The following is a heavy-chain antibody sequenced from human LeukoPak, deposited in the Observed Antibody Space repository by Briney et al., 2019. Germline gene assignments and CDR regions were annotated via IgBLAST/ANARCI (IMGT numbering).Heavy chain of an antibody. V-gene: IGHV1-18*01. CDR3: ARMSLAVAGNFDY. CDR2: ISTYDVNT. Sequence: GGSVTVSCKASGYTFTSYGISWVRQAPGQGRAGMGWISTYDVNTNYAQKLQSTVTVTTDTSTSTAYMELRSLRSDDTAAYYCARMSLAVAGNFDYWGQGTLVTVSS. CDR1: GYTFTSYG. D-gene: IGHD6-19*01. J-gene: IGHJ4*02.